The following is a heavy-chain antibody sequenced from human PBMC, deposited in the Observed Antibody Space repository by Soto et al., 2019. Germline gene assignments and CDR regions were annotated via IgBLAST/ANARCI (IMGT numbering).Heavy chain of an antibody. Sequence: QVQLQESGPGLVEPSQTLSLTCSVFGGSISSGDYYWSWIRQPPGKGLEWIGYMFYVGATYYNPSTKSRVTISVDTSKNQFSLKLNSVTAADTAVYHCARVVRFCSSPSCRGRNWFDPWGQGTLVTVTS. CDR2: MFYVGAT. V-gene: IGHV4-30-4*01. CDR1: GGSISSGDYY. CDR3: ARVVRFCSSPSCRGRNWFDP. J-gene: IGHJ5*02. D-gene: IGHD2-2*01.